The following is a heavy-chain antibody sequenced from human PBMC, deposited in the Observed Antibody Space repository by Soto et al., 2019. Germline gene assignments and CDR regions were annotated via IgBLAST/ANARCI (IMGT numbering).Heavy chain of an antibody. V-gene: IGHV2-5*01. CDR2: IYCNDGK. CDR1: GFXLRTIGVG. D-gene: IGHD6-19*01. Sequence: ESGPTLVNHTQPLPLTCIFSGFXLRTIGVGVGWIRQPPGKALEWLGVIYCNDGKRYSPSLXSRFTITKDTSKNQVVLTMTNMDPVDTATYYCAKSGSSGWYGWFDPGRQGTLVTVSS. CDR3: AKSGSSGWYGWFDP. J-gene: IGHJ5*02.